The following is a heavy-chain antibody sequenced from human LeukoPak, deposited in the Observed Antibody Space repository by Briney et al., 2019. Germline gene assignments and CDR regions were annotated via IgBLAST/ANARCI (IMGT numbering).Heavy chain of an antibody. D-gene: IGHD6-6*01. CDR3: ASIRSIAALGYYYYYYYMDV. CDR1: GGSFSGYY. V-gene: IGHV4-34*01. CDR2: INHSGST. Sequence: SETLSLTCAVYGGSFSGYYWSWIRQPPGKGLEWIGEINHSGSTNYNPSLKSRVTISVDTSKNQFSLKPSSVTAADTAVYYCASIRSIAALGYYYYYYYMDVWGKGTTVTVSS. J-gene: IGHJ6*03.